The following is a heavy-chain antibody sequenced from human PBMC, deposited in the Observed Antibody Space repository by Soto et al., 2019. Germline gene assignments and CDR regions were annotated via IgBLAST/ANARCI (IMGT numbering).Heavy chain of an antibody. J-gene: IGHJ6*02. Sequence: GASVKVSCKASGYTFTSYGISWVRQAPGQGLEWMGWISAYNGNTNYAQKLQGRVTMTTDTSTSTAYMELRSLRSDDTAVYYCATLTVTTHNYHYGMDVWGQGTTVTGSS. CDR1: GYTFTSYG. CDR3: ATLTVTTHNYHYGMDV. V-gene: IGHV1-18*01. D-gene: IGHD4-17*01. CDR2: ISAYNGNT.